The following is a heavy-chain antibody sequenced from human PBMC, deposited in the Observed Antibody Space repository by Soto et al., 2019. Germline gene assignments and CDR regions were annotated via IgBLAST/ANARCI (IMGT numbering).Heavy chain of an antibody. CDR2: IYYSGST. D-gene: IGHD6-19*01. CDR1: GGSISSYY. CDR3: ARAGGIAVAEWFEP. V-gene: IGHV4-59*01. J-gene: IGHJ5*02. Sequence: PSETLSLTCTVSGGSISSYYWSWIRQPPGKGLEWIGYIYYSGSTNYNPSLKSRVTISVDTSKNQFSLKLSSVTAADTAVYYCARAGGIAVAEWFEPWGQGTLVTV.